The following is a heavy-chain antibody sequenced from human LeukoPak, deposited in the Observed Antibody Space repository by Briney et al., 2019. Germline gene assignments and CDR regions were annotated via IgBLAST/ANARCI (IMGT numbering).Heavy chain of an antibody. CDR2: ISGSGGST. J-gene: IGHJ6*03. CDR3: ASYDFWSGYRLYYYYYMDV. Sequence: GGSLRLSCAASGFTFSSYAMSWVRQAPGKGLEWVSAISGSGGSTYYADSVKGRFTISRDNSKNTLYLQMNSLRAEDTAVYYCASYDFWSGYRLYYYYYMDVWGKGTTVTVSS. V-gene: IGHV3-23*01. D-gene: IGHD3-3*01. CDR1: GFTFSSYA.